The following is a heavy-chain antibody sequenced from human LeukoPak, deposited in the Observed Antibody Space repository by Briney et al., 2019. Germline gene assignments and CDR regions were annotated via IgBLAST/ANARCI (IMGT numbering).Heavy chain of an antibody. Sequence: ASVKVSCKASGYTFTGYYMHWVRQAPGQGLEWMGWINPNSGGTNYAQKFQGRVTMTRDTSISTAYMELSRLRSDDTAVYYCARGPYCSSTSGVTEENWFDPWGQGTLVTVSS. V-gene: IGHV1-2*02. J-gene: IGHJ5*02. CDR1: GYTFTGYY. CDR3: ARGPYCSSTSGVTEENWFDP. CDR2: INPNSGGT. D-gene: IGHD2-2*01.